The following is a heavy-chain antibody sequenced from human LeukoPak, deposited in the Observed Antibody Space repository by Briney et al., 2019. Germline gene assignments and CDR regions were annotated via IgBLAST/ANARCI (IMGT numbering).Heavy chain of an antibody. D-gene: IGHD3-3*01. V-gene: IGHV4-31*03. Sequence: SETLSLTCTVSGVSIISGGDYWSWIRHHPGKALKWIGNTNHSGSTHYNPSFKSRVSISVDMSKNQFSLNLISVTAADTAVYYCAANDRDLFSGVVAWGPGTLVTVSS. CDR1: GVSIISGGDY. CDR2: TNHSGST. CDR3: AANDRDLFSGVVA. J-gene: IGHJ5*02.